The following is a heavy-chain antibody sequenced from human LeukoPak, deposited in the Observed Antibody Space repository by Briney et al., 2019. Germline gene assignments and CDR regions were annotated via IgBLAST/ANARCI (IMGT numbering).Heavy chain of an antibody. CDR2: IIPILGIA. V-gene: IGHV1-69*04. CDR3: ARGGGSGSYDWWYYYYGMDV. CDR1: GGTFSSYA. Sequence: SVKVSCKASGGTFSSYAISWVRQAPGQGLEWMGRIIPILGIANYAQKFQGRVTITADKSTSTAYMELSSLRSEDTAVYYCARGGGSGSYDWWYYYYGMDVWGQGTTVTVSS. D-gene: IGHD1-26*01. J-gene: IGHJ6*02.